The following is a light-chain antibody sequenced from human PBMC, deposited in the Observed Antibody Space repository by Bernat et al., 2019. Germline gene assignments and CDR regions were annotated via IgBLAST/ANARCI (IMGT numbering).Light chain of an antibody. CDR2: EVN. V-gene: IGLV2-11*01. CDR1: SNAVGNYNL. CDR3: SSYAVSNTLI. J-gene: IGLJ2*01. Sequence: QSALTQPRSVSGSPGQSVTISCTGSSNAVGNYNLVSWYQQHPGKAPKLMIYEVNKRPSGVPDRFSGAKSGNTASLTVSGLQAEDEADYYCSSYAVSNTLIFGGGTKVTVL.